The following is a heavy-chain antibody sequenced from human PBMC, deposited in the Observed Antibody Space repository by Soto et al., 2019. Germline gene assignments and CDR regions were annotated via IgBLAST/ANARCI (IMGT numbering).Heavy chain of an antibody. CDR2: IHYSGST. CDR3: AKQSRPFFILPGHYLRFLI. Sequence: PSETLSLTCTVSGVSFSSYYWSWIRQPPGKGLEWIGYIHYSGSTSYNPSLKSRGAISVDTSKNQFSLKLSSVTAADTAVYYCAKQSRPFFILPGHYLRFLISGPGTIVTV. J-gene: IGHJ3*02. D-gene: IGHD3-9*01. CDR1: GVSFSSYY. V-gene: IGHV4-59*08.